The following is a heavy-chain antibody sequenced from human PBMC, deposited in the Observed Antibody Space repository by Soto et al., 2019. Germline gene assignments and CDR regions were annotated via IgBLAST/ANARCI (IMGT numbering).Heavy chain of an antibody. CDR1: GGSISSSNW. CDR3: ARDSRMVRGVTETDYFDY. D-gene: IGHD3-10*01. Sequence: SETLSLTCAVSGGSISSSNWWSWVRQPPGKGLEWIGEIYHSGSTNYNPSLKSRVTISVDKSKNQFSLKLSSVTAADTAVYYCARDSRMVRGVTETDYFDYWGQGTLVTVSS. CDR2: IYHSGST. V-gene: IGHV4-4*02. J-gene: IGHJ4*02.